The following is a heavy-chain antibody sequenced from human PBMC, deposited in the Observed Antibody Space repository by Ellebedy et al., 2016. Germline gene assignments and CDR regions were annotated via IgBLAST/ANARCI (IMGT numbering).Heavy chain of an antibody. CDR3: AKFGGSYGYNY. D-gene: IGHD5-18*01. CDR2: ILYDGTVI. J-gene: IGHJ4*02. Sequence: GESLKISXAASGFTFRSYGMHWVRQAPGKGLEWVAVILYDGTVIYYADSVKGRFTISRDNSKSTLYLQMNSLRAEDAAVYYCAKFGGSYGYNYWGQGTLVTVSS. V-gene: IGHV3-30*18. CDR1: GFTFRSYG.